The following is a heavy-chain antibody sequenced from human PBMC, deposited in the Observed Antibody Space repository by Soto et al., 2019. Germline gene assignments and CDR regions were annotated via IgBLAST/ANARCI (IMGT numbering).Heavy chain of an antibody. CDR1: GGSISSSSYY. V-gene: IGHV4-39*01. D-gene: IGHD4-4*01. CDR3: ARLRSNYLLGYHYYGMDV. Sequence: SETLSLTCTVSGGSISSSSYYWGWIRQPPGKGLEWIGSIYYSGSTYYNPPLKSRVTISVDTSKNQFSLKLSSVTAADTAVYYCARLRSNYLLGYHYYGMDVWGQGTTVTVSS. J-gene: IGHJ6*02. CDR2: IYYSGST.